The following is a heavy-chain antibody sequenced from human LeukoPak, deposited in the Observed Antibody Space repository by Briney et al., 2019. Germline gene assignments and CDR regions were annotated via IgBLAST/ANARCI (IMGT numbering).Heavy chain of an antibody. J-gene: IGHJ4*02. CDR3: ARAFRGQFSFFDY. V-gene: IGHV3-20*04. CDR1: GFTFDDYG. Sequence: GGSLRLSCAASGFTFDDYGMSWVRQAPGKGLEWVSGINWSGGSTGYADSVKGRSTISRDNAKNSLYLQMNSLRAEDTAVYYCARAFRGQFSFFDYWGQGTLVTVSS. D-gene: IGHD3-10*01. CDR2: INWSGGST.